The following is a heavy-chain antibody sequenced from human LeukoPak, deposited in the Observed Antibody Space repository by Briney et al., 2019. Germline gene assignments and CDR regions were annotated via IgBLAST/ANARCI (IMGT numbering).Heavy chain of an antibody. Sequence: GGSLRLSCAASGFTVSSNYMSWVRQAPGKGLEWVSVIYSGGSTYYADSVKGRFTISRDNSKNTLYLQMNSLRAEDTAVYYCARDLITMVRGVIIPPYGMDAWGQGTTVTVSS. CDR3: ARDLITMVRGVIIPPYGMDA. CDR2: IYSGGST. D-gene: IGHD3-10*01. J-gene: IGHJ6*02. V-gene: IGHV3-66*01. CDR1: GFTVSSNY.